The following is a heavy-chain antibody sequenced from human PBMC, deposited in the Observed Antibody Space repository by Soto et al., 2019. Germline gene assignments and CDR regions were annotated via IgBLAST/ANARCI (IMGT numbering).Heavy chain of an antibody. V-gene: IGHV3-30*18. D-gene: IGHD3-10*01. CDR1: GFTFSSYG. CDR3: AKDYAGYYGSPHTYFDP. Sequence: PGGSLRLSCAASGFTFSSYGMHWVRQAPGKGLEWVAVISYDGSNKYYADSVKGRFTISRDNSKNTLYLQMNSLRAEDTAVYYCAKDYAGYYGSPHTYFDPWGQGT. CDR2: ISYDGSNK. J-gene: IGHJ5*02.